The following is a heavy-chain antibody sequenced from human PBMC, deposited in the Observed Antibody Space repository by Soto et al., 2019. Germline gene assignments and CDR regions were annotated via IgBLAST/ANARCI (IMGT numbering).Heavy chain of an antibody. CDR2: IYPGDSDA. D-gene: IGHD6-13*01. Sequence: GESLKISCKGSGYSFTSYWIGWVRQMPGKGLECMGIIYPGDSDARYSPSFQGQVTISADKSISTAYLQWSSLKASDTAMYYCGKRRDSSLLYYWGQGTLVIGSS. CDR3: GKRRDSSLLYY. CDR1: GYSFTSYW. J-gene: IGHJ4*02. V-gene: IGHV5-51*01.